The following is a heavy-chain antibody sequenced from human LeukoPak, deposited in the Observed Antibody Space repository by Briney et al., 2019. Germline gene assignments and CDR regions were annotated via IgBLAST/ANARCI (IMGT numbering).Heavy chain of an antibody. V-gene: IGHV1-8*02. D-gene: IGHD3-22*01. J-gene: IGHJ3*02. CDR2: MNPNSGNT. CDR3: AGQREGPTYYYDSSGYYFDAFDI. CDR1: GGTFSSYA. Sequence: ASVKVSCKASGGTFSSYAISWVRQATGQGLEWMGWMNPNSGNTGYAQKFQGRVTMTRNTSISTTYMELSSLRSEDTAVYYCAGQREGPTYYYDSSGYYFDAFDIWGQGTMVTVSS.